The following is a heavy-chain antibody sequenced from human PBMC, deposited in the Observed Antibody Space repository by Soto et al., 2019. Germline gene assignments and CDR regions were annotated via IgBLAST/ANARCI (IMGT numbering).Heavy chain of an antibody. Sequence: QVQLVQSGAEVKKPGSSVRVSCRTSGGTFKKYGFSWVRQAPGQGLEWMGGIIPMYGIANYGQIFQGRLTLTADESTDTVEMDLTSLQSEDTAVYYCAGELGGTGLHRWGQGTQVTVSS. V-gene: IGHV1-69*12. CDR3: AGELGGTGLHR. D-gene: IGHD1-1*01. J-gene: IGHJ5*02. CDR2: IIPMYGIA. CDR1: GGTFKKYG.